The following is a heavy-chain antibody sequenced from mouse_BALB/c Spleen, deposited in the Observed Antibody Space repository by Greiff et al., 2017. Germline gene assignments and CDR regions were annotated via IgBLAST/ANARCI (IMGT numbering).Heavy chain of an antibody. D-gene: IGHD1-1*01. CDR3: AREGTTVVATRRWYFDV. CDR2: IWAGGST. J-gene: IGHJ1*01. Sequence: VQLQESGPGLVAPSQSLSITCTVSGFSLTSYGVHWVRQPPGKGLEWLGVIWAGGSTNYNSALMSRLSISKDNSKSQVFLKMNSLQTDDTAMYYCAREGTTVVATRRWYFDVWGAGTTVTVSS. V-gene: IGHV2-9*02. CDR1: GFSLTSYG.